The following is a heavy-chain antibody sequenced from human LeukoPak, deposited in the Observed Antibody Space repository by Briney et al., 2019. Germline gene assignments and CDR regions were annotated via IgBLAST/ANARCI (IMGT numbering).Heavy chain of an antibody. CDR3: AKEPGSSWYEYIDY. V-gene: IGHV3-23*01. J-gene: IGHJ4*02. CDR2: ISGSGGST. D-gene: IGHD6-13*01. Sequence: GGSLRLSCAASGFTFSSYAMSWVRQAPGKGLELVSAISGSGGSTYYADSVKGRFTISRDNSKNTLYLQMNSLRAADTAVYYCAKEPGSSWYEYIDYWGQGALVTVSS. CDR1: GFTFSSYA.